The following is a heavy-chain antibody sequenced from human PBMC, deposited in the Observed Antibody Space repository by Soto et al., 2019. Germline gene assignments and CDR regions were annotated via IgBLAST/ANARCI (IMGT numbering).Heavy chain of an antibody. J-gene: IGHJ2*01. D-gene: IGHD5-12*01. CDR2: IIPIFGTA. CDR3: ARVNHTWLHLWYFDL. CDR1: GGTFSSYT. V-gene: IGHV1-69*12. Sequence: QVQLVQSGAEVKKPGSSVTVSCKASGGTFSSYTISWVRQAPGQGLEWMGGIIPIFGTANYAQKFQGRVTITADESTSTAYMELSSLRSEATAVYSCARVNHTWLHLWYFDLWGRGTLVTVSS.